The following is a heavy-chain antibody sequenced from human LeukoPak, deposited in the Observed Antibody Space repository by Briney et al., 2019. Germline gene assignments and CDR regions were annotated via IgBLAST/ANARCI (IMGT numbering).Heavy chain of an antibody. D-gene: IGHD6-13*01. CDR2: ISYDGSNK. V-gene: IGHV3-30*04. CDR1: GFTFSSYA. CDR3: AKDIAATDDDGANWFDP. J-gene: IGHJ5*02. Sequence: GGSLRLSCAASGFTFSSYAMHWVRQAPGKGLEWVAVISYDGSNKYYADSVKGRFTISRDNSKNTLYLQMNSLRAEDTAVYYCAKDIAATDDDGANWFDPWGQGTLVTVSS.